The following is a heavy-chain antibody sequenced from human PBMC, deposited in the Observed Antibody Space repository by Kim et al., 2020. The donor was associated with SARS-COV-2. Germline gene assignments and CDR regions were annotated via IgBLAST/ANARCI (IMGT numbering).Heavy chain of an antibody. D-gene: IGHD3-22*01. CDR1: GCTFTSYS. J-gene: IGHJ2*01. Sequence: SVKVSCKASGCTFTSYSIRWVRQAPGQGLEWMGGINPIYGTAKYSQKFQGRVTITADESTSTAYMELSSLRSEDTAVYYCAAASRSMLVVFYYLDLWGRGTLVTVSS. CDR2: INPIYGTA. V-gene: IGHV1-69*13. CDR3: AAASRSMLVVFYYLDL.